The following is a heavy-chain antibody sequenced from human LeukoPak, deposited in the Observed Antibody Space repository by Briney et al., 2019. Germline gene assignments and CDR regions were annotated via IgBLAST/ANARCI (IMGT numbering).Heavy chain of an antibody. CDR1: GGSFSGYF. J-gene: IGHJ3*02. Sequence: SETLSLTCGVYGGSFSGYFWSWIRQPPGKGLEWIGDINHSGSTNYNSSLKSRVTISVDTSRNQFSLNLSSVTAADTSVAAADTAVYYCARGRGTAARLDAFDIWGQGTMVTVSS. CDR3: DTAVYYCARGRGTAARLDAFDI. D-gene: IGHD6-6*01. CDR2: INHSGST. V-gene: IGHV4-34*01.